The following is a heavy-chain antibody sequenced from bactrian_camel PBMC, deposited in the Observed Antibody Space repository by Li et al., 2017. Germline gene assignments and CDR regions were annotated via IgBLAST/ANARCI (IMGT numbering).Heavy chain of an antibody. D-gene: IGHD5*01. CDR2: IKTDGTT. J-gene: IGHJ4*01. CDR1: GFNVDEKD. Sequence: HVQLVESGGGSVPAGGSLKLSCAVSGFNVDEKDMGWYRHTPGNWCPLVSSIKTDGTTYYRESVKGRFTISRDNAKNTLYLQMNSLKPEDTAMYFCAADDILVASRKGYTLSPNEYRYWGQGTQVTVS. CDR3: AADDILVASRKGYTLSPNEYRY. V-gene: IGHV3S55*01.